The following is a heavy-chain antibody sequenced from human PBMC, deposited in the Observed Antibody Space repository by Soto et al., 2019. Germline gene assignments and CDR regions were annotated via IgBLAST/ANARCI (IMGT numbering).Heavy chain of an antibody. CDR2: ISGSGGNT. CDR1: GFTFSNYG. V-gene: IGHV3-23*01. J-gene: IGHJ4*02. Sequence: PGGSLRLSCAASGFTFSNYGMSWVRQAPGKGLKWVSAISGSGGNTYYADSVKGRFTISRDNSKNTLYLQMNSLRAEDTAVYYCAKEGGRGGGYFDYWGQGTLVTVSS. D-gene: IGHD3-16*01. CDR3: AKEGGRGGGYFDY.